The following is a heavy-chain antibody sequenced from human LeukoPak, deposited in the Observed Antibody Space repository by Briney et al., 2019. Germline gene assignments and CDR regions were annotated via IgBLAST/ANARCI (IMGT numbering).Heavy chain of an antibody. CDR3: ARGTMIVVASFDI. CDR1: GYTFTSYD. Sequence: GASVKVSCTASGYTFTSYDNNWVRQATGQGLEWMGWMKTNSGNTGYEQKFQGRVTTTRDTSISTAYMELSSLRSEDTAVYYCARGTMIVVASFDIWGXGTMVXVS. D-gene: IGHD3-22*01. CDR2: MKTNSGNT. V-gene: IGHV1-8*01. J-gene: IGHJ3*02.